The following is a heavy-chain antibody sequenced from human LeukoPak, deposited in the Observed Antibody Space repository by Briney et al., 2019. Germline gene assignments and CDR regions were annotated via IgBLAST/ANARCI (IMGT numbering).Heavy chain of an antibody. Sequence: PSETLSLTCAVSGGSISSSNWWSWVRQPPGKGLEWIGEIYHSGSTNYNPPLKSRVTISVDKSKNQFSLKLTSVTAADTAVYYCASRHYYDSTGYFPDWGQGTLVTVSS. V-gene: IGHV4-4*02. D-gene: IGHD3-22*01. CDR3: ASRHYYDSTGYFPD. J-gene: IGHJ4*02. CDR2: IYHSGST. CDR1: GGSISSSNW.